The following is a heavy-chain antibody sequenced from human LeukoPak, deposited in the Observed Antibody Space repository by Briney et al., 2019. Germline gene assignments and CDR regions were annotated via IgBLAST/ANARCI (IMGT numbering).Heavy chain of an antibody. CDR2: LYSDGNT. CDR1: GFTVITND. V-gene: IGHV3-53*01. Sequence: GGSLRLSCAASGFTVITNDMTWVRQAPGKGLEWVSVLYSDGNTKYADSVQGRFTISRDNSKNTLYLEMNSLSPDDTAVYYCARESGVVTKYYYYYYMDVWGKGTTVTVSS. J-gene: IGHJ6*03. CDR3: ARESGVVTKYYYYYYMDV. D-gene: IGHD3-3*01.